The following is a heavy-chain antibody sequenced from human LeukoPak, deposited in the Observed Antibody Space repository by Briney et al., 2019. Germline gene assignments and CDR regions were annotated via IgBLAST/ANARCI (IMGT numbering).Heavy chain of an antibody. J-gene: IGHJ4*02. V-gene: IGHV3-7*01. CDR2: IKQDGSAR. CDR1: GFTFTNYW. D-gene: IGHD3-3*01. Sequence: GGSLRLSCAASGFTFTNYWMTWVRQAPGKGLEWVANIKQDGSARYYVDSVKGRFTISRDNAKNSLFLQMNSLKVEDMAVYYCARAEWMGRMDCWGQGTPVTVSS. CDR3: ARAEWMGRMDC.